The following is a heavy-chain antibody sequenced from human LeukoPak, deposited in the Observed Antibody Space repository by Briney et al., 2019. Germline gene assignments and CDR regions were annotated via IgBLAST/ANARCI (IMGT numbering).Heavy chain of an antibody. CDR2: INPNSGGT. CDR3: ARDQGYCSSTSCSNWFDP. CDR1: GYTFTGYY. J-gene: IGHJ5*02. D-gene: IGHD2-2*01. Sequence: GASVKVSCKASGYTFTGYYMHWVRRAPGQGLEWMGWINPNSGGTNYAQKFQGRVTMTRDTSISTAYMELSRLRSDDTAVYYCARDQGYCSSTSCSNWFDPWGQGTLVTVSS. V-gene: IGHV1-2*02.